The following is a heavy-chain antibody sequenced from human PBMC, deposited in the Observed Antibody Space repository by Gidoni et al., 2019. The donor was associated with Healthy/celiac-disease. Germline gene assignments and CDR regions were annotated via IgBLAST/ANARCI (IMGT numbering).Heavy chain of an antibody. Sequence: QVQLQESGPGLVKPSQTLSLTCTVSGGSISSGSYYWSWIRQPAGKGLEWIGRIYTSGSTNYNPSLKSRVTISVDTSKNQFSLKLSSVTAADTAVYYCAREEAAAIDAFDIWGQGTMVTVSS. D-gene: IGHD6-13*01. V-gene: IGHV4-61*02. CDR3: AREEAAAIDAFDI. J-gene: IGHJ3*02. CDR2: IYTSGST. CDR1: GGSISSGSYY.